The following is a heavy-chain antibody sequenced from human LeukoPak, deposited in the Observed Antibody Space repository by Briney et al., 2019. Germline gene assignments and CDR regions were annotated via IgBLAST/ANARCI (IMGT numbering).Heavy chain of an antibody. CDR3: AHGSAQYYEY. D-gene: IGHD2-15*01. Sequence: GGSLRLSCAVSGLTLSNVWMNWVRQAPGKGLEWVGRIRSQTAGGTTDFAAPVKGRFSISRDDSTNSLYLQMNSLTSEDTAVYYCAHGSAQYYEYWGQGTLVTVSS. J-gene: IGHJ1*01. CDR2: IRSQTAGGTT. V-gene: IGHV3-15*07. CDR1: GLTLSNVW.